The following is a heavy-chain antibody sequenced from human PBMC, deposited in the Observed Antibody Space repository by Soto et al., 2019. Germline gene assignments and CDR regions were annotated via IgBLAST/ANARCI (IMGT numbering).Heavy chain of an antibody. D-gene: IGHD5-18*01. V-gene: IGHV4-59*01. Sequence: SETLSLTXSVSGGSISSSYWSWIRQPPGKGLEWIGYISYSGSTTYNPSLKSRITLSVDTSKNQFSLRVSSVTAADTAVYYCARGHRAMEYYYYYGMDVWGQGTTVTVSS. J-gene: IGHJ6*02. CDR3: ARGHRAMEYYYYYGMDV. CDR1: GGSISSSY. CDR2: ISYSGST.